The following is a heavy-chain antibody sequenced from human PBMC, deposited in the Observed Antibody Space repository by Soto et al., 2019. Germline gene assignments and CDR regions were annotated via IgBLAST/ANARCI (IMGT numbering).Heavy chain of an antibody. J-gene: IGHJ6*02. CDR1: GFTFSSYA. D-gene: IGHD1-26*01. V-gene: IGHV3-30-3*01. CDR2: ISYDGSNK. CDR3: AREYSNSGSYGYYYYGMDV. Sequence: GGSLRLSCAASGFTFSSYAMHWVRQAPGKGLEWVAVISYDGSNKYYADSVKGRFTISRDNSKNTLYLQMNSLRAEDTAVYYCAREYSNSGSYGYYYYGMDVWGQGTTVTVSS.